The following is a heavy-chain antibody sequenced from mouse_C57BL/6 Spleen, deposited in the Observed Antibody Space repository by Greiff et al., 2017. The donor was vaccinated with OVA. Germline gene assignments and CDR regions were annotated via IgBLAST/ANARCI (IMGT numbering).Heavy chain of an antibody. D-gene: IGHD1-1*01. V-gene: IGHV1-26*01. J-gene: IGHJ2*01. CDR3: ARSPTTVGGY. Sequence: EVQLQQSGPELVKPGASVKISCKASGYTFTDYYMNWVKQSHGKSLEWIGDINPNNGGTSYNQKFKGKATLTVDKSSSTAYMELRSLTSEDSAVYYCARSPTTVGGYWGQGTTLTVSS. CDR1: GYTFTDYY. CDR2: INPNNGGT.